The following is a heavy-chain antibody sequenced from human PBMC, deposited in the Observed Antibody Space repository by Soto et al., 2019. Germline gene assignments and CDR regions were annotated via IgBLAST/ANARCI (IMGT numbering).Heavy chain of an antibody. Sequence: QVQLVQSGAEVKKPGSSVKVSCKASGGTFSSYAISWVRQAPGQGLEWMGGIIPISGTANYAQKFQGRVTINADESTSTAYMELSSLRSEDTAVYYCARSQGSSTSLEIYYYYYYGMDVWGQGTTVTVS. J-gene: IGHJ6*02. V-gene: IGHV1-69*01. D-gene: IGHD2-2*01. CDR1: GGTFSSYA. CDR3: ARSQGSSTSLEIYYYYYYGMDV. CDR2: IIPISGTA.